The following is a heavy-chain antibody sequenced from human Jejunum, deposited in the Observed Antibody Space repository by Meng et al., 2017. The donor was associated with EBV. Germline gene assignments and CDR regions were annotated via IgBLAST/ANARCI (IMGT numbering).Heavy chain of an antibody. J-gene: IGHJ5*02. CDR2: INPNSGDT. V-gene: IGHV1-2*06. D-gene: IGHD2-21*02. Sequence: VVESGAEGRNPGASVKVSCKASGYTLTGYYLHWVRQAPGQGLEWMGRINPNSGDTYRAQKFQGRVTMTRDTSISTAYMELSSLTSDDTAMYYCARSYCGGDCNYNWIDPWGQGTLVTVSS. CDR3: ARSYCGGDCNYNWIDP. CDR1: GYTLTGYY.